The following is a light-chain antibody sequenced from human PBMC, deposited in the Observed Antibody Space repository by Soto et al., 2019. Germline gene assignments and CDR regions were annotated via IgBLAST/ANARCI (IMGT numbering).Light chain of an antibody. J-gene: IGKJ1*01. CDR2: GAS. Sequence: EIVMTQSPATLSVSPGERVTLSCRASQSISINLAWYQRKPGQSPRLLFSGASTRATGVPVRFSGSGSGTEFTLSISSLQSEDFAVYYCQQHNNWPPTFVQGTKVEIK. V-gene: IGKV3-15*01. CDR3: QQHNNWPPT. CDR1: QSISIN.